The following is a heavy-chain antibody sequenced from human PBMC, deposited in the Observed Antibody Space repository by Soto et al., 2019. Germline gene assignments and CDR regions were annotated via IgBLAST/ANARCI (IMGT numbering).Heavy chain of an antibody. CDR2: IGTAGDT. CDR1: GFTFSRYD. D-gene: IGHD3-3*01. CDR3: ARAPISRTGYLSYGMHV. Sequence: GGSLRLCCAASGFTFSRYDMHWVRHATGKGLEWVSAIGTAGDTYYPGSVKGRFTISRENAKNSLYLQMNSLRAEDTAVYYCARAPISRTGYLSYGMHVWGQGTTGTVSS. J-gene: IGHJ6*02. V-gene: IGHV3-13*01.